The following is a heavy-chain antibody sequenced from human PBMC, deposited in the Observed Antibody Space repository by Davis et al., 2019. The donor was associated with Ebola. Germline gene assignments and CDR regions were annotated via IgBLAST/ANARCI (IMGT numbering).Heavy chain of an antibody. Sequence: SGPTLVKPTQTLTLTCTCSGFSVSSSGVGVAWIRQPPGKALEWPALIYWDDDQRYSPSLKNRVTITKDNSKNQVLLTMTNLDPVETGTYYCAQGNNYGDYGVDWGQGTLVTVSS. D-gene: IGHD4-17*01. CDR1: GFSVSSSGVG. J-gene: IGHJ4*02. CDR3: AQGNNYGDYGVD. V-gene: IGHV2-5*02. CDR2: IYWDDDQ.